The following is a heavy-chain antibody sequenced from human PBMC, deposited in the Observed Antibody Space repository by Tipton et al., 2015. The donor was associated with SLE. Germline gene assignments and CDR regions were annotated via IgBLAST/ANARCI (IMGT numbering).Heavy chain of an antibody. V-gene: IGHV4-59*12. CDR2: IYYSGST. CDR3: ARESYNLLYYFYYMDV. J-gene: IGHJ6*03. Sequence: TLSLTCTVSGDSINNKYWSWIRQPPGKGLEWIGYIYYSGSTYYNPSLKSRVTISVDTSKNQFSLKLSSVTAADTAVYYCARESYNLLYYFYYMDVWGKGTTVTVSS. CDR1: GDSINNKY. D-gene: IGHD5-24*01.